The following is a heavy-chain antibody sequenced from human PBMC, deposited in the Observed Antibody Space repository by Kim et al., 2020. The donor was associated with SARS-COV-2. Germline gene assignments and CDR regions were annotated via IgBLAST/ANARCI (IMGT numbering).Heavy chain of an antibody. V-gene: IGHV3-74*01. CDR3: ARGGGYTIFGVVIQNYYYYGMDV. CDR1: GFTFSSYW. J-gene: IGHJ6*02. CDR2: INSDGSST. Sequence: GGSLRLSCAASGFTFSSYWMHWVRQAPGKGLVWVSRINSDGSSTSYADSVKGRFTISRDNAKNTLYLQMNSLRAEDTAVYYCARGGGYTIFGVVIQNYYYYGMDVWGQGTTVTVSS. D-gene: IGHD3-3*01.